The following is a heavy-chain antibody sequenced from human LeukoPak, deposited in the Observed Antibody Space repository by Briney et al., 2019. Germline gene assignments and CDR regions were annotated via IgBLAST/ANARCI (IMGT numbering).Heavy chain of an antibody. D-gene: IGHD6-19*01. CDR1: GFTFSSYG. V-gene: IGHV3-30*03. J-gene: IGHJ4*02. Sequence: PGGSLRLSCAASGFTFSSYGMHWVRQAPGKGLEWVAVISYDGSNKYYADSVKGRFTISRDNSKNALYLQMNSLGAEDTAVYYCAIRIAVAGNFDHWGQGTLVTVSS. CDR3: AIRIAVAGNFDH. CDR2: ISYDGSNK.